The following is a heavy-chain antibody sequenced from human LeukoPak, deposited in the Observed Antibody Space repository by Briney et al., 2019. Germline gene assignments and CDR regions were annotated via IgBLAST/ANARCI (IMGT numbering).Heavy chain of an antibody. D-gene: IGHD3-10*01. Sequence: VSGPTLLKPPQTLTLTCTFSGFSLSTSGVGVGWIRQPPGKALEWLAVIYWNDDKRYSPVLKSRLTITKDTSKNQVVLTMTNMDPVDTATYYCAHRGDITMVRGVSPIRGWFDPWGQGTLVTVSS. CDR2: IYWNDDK. V-gene: IGHV2-5*01. J-gene: IGHJ5*02. CDR1: GFSLSTSGVG. CDR3: AHRGDITMVRGVSPIRGWFDP.